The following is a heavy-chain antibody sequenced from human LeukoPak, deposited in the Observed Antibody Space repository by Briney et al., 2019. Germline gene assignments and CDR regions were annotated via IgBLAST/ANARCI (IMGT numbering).Heavy chain of an antibody. Sequence: GRSLRLSCAASGFKFDDYAMHWVRQAPGKGLEWVSGISWNSGILGYADSVKGRFTISRDNAKNSLYLQMNSLRAEDTAVYYCARDRDYGDYRSRDDAFDIWGQGTMVTVSS. CDR2: ISWNSGIL. CDR3: ARDRDYGDYRSRDDAFDI. V-gene: IGHV3-9*01. D-gene: IGHD4-17*01. CDR1: GFKFDDYA. J-gene: IGHJ3*02.